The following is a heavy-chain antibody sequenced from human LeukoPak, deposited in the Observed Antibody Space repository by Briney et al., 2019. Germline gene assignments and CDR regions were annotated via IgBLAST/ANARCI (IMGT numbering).Heavy chain of an antibody. D-gene: IGHD1-26*01. V-gene: IGHV1-2*06. CDR2: INPNSDGT. CDR1: GYTFTGYY. J-gene: IGHJ5*02. CDR3: ARESPLRPKWELLSRNWCDP. Sequence: ASVKVSFKASGYTFTGYYMHWVRQAPGQGLEWMGRINPNSDGTNYAQKIQGRVTMTRDKSISTAYMELSRLRSDDTAGYYCARESPLRPKWELLSRNWCDPWGQGTLVTVPS.